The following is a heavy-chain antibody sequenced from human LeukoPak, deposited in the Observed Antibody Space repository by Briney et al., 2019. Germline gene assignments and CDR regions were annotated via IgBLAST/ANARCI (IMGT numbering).Heavy chain of an antibody. CDR3: ARDRGSGNYYGGYFDY. V-gene: IGHV3-33*01. D-gene: IGHD3-22*01. CDR1: GFTFSSYG. Sequence: GGSLRLSCVASGFTFSSYGMHWVRQAPGKGLEWVAFIWYGGSKIYYADSVKGRFTISRDNSKNTLYLQMNSLRAEDTAVYYCARDRGSGNYYGGYFDYWGQGTLVTVSS. J-gene: IGHJ4*02. CDR2: IWYGGSKI.